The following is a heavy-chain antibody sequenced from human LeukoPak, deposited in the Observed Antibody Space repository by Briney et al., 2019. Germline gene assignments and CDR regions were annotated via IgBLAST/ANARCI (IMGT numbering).Heavy chain of an antibody. Sequence: PSETLSLTCTVSGGSICSSSYYWGRIRQPPGKGLECIGSIYYSGSPYYNPSLKSRVTISVDTSKNQFSLRLSSVTAADTAVYYCATWRTAKTGFDYWGQGTLVTVSS. V-gene: IGHV4-39*01. CDR2: IYYSGSP. J-gene: IGHJ4*02. CDR1: GGSICSSSYY. CDR3: ATWRTAKTGFDY. D-gene: IGHD1-1*01.